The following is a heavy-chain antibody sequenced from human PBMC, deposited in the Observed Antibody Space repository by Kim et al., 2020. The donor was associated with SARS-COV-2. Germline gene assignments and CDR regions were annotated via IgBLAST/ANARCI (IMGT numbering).Heavy chain of an antibody. CDR3: ARLSDVVVVAAHFDY. J-gene: IGHJ4*02. CDR1: GYSFTSYW. CDR2: IYPGDSDT. D-gene: IGHD2-15*01. V-gene: IGHV5-51*01. Sequence: GESLQISCKGSGYSFTSYWIGWVRQMPGKGLEWMGIIYPGDSDTRYSPSFQGQVTISADKSISTAYLQWSSLKASDTAMYYCARLSDVVVVAAHFDYWGQGTLVTVSS.